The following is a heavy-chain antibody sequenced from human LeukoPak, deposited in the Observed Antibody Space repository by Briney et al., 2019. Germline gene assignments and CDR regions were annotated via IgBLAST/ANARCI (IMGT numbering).Heavy chain of an antibody. CDR2: IYHSGST. V-gene: IGHV4-59*04. D-gene: IGHD2-2*01. CDR3: AHQGYFDY. Sequence: PSETLSLTCTVSGGSISSYYWSWIRQPPGKGLEWIGSIYHSGSTYYNPSLKSRVTISVDTSKNQFSLKLSSVTAADTAVYYCAHQGYFDYWGQGTLVTDSS. J-gene: IGHJ4*02. CDR1: GGSISSYY.